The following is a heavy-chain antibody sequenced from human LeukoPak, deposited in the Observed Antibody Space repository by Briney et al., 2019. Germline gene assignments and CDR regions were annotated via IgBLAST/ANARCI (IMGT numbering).Heavy chain of an antibody. J-gene: IGHJ4*02. CDR2: IIPIFGTT. Sequence: SVKVSCKASGGTFSNYAITWVRQAPGQGLEWMGGIIPIFGTTTYAQKFQGRVTITADKSTSTGYMELSRLSSADTPVYYCARGAQGYSLSNGADYWGQGTLVTVSS. V-gene: IGHV1-69*06. CDR1: GGTFSNYA. D-gene: IGHD5-18*01. CDR3: ARGAQGYSLSNGADY.